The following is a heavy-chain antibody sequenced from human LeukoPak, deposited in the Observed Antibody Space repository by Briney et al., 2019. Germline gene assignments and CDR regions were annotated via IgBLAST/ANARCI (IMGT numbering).Heavy chain of an antibody. CDR2: ISYDGSNK. D-gene: IGHD6-13*01. CDR1: GFTFSSYA. J-gene: IGHJ4*02. CDR3: ARDFWQQLLS. V-gene: IGHV3-30-3*01. Sequence: GGSLRLSCAASGFTFSSYAMHWVRQAPGKGLEWVAVISYDGSNKYYADSVKGRFTISRDNSKNTLYLQMNSLRAEDTAVYYCARDFWQQLLSWGQGTLVTVSS.